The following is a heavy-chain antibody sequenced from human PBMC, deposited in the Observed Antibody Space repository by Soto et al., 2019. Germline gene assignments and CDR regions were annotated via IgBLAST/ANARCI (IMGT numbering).Heavy chain of an antibody. CDR3: ARVFPDGSGTSCLYGMDV. Sequence: AAVEVSCKASGYTFTSYAMHWVRQAPGQRLEWMGWINAGNGNTKYSQKIQGRVTITRDTSASTAYMELSSRRSEDTAVYYCARVFPDGSGTSCLYGMDVWGRGTTVTVS. V-gene: IGHV1-3*01. CDR1: GYTFTSYA. J-gene: IGHJ6*02. D-gene: IGHD2-2*01. CDR2: INAGNGNT.